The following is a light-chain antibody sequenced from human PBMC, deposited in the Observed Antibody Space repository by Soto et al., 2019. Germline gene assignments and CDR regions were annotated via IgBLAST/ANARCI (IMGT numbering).Light chain of an antibody. CDR3: CSFAGSSTFYV. V-gene: IGLV2-23*01. J-gene: IGLJ1*01. CDR2: EGS. CDR1: SSDFGSSNL. Sequence: QSALTQPASVSGSPGQSITISCTGKSSDFGSSNLVSWYQQHPGKALKLIIYEGSRRPSGVSGRFSGSKSGNTASLTISGLQAEDEADYYCCSFAGSSTFYVFGTGTKVTVL.